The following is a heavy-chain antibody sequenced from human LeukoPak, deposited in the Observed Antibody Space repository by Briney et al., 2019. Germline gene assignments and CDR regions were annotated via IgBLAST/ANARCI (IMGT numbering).Heavy chain of an antibody. CDR2: ISSSSSTI. J-gene: IGHJ4*02. V-gene: IGHV3-48*01. D-gene: IGHD3-10*01. Sequence: GGSLRLSCAASGFIFSTYAVNWVRQAPGKGLEWVSYISSSSSTIYYADSVKGRFTISRDNAKNSLYLQMNSLRAEDTAVYYCARSRGVDYWGQGTLVTVSS. CDR1: GFIFSTYA. CDR3: ARSRGVDY.